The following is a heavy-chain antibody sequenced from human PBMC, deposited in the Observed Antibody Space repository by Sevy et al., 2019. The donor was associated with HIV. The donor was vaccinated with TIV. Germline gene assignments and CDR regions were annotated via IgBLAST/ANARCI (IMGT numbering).Heavy chain of an antibody. D-gene: IGHD3-16*01. CDR3: ARSKVGVGDAFDI. CDR2: LNNDGSYT. Sequence: GGSLRLSCAASGFTFSSHWMQWVRQAPGKGLVWVSRLNNDGSYTNYADSVKGRFTISRDNAKSTLYLQMNSLRAEDTALYYCARSKVGVGDAFDIWGQGTMVTVSS. CDR1: GFTFSSHW. V-gene: IGHV3-74*01. J-gene: IGHJ3*02.